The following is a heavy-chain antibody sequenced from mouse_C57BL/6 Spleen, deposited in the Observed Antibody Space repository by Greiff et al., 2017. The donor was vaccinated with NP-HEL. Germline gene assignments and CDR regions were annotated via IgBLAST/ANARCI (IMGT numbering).Heavy chain of an antibody. Sequence: QVQLKQSGAELVRPGASVKLSCKASGYTFTDYYINWVKQRPGQGLEWIARIYPGSGNTYYNEKFKGKATLTAEKSSSTAYMQLSSLTSEDSAVYFCARSSVVEDAMDYWGQGTSVTVSS. D-gene: IGHD1-1*01. CDR3: ARSSVVEDAMDY. V-gene: IGHV1-76*01. CDR1: GYTFTDYY. CDR2: IYPGSGNT. J-gene: IGHJ4*01.